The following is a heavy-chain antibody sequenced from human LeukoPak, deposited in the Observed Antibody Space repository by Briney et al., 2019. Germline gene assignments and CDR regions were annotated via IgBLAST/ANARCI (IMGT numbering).Heavy chain of an antibody. Sequence: GSLRLSCAASGFTVSSNYMSWVRQAPGKGLEWVSVIYSGGSTYYADSVKGRFTISRDNSKNTLYLQMNSLRAEDTAVYCCARHSNRGYYYYMDVWGKGTTVTVSS. CDR1: GFTVSSNY. CDR3: ARHSNRGYYYYMDV. D-gene: IGHD1-14*01. J-gene: IGHJ6*03. CDR2: IYSGGST. V-gene: IGHV3-66*02.